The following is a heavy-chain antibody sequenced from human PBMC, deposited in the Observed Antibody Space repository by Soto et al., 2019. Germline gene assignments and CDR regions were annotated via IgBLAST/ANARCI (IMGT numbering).Heavy chain of an antibody. CDR3: ARAGPQGSGWLDFDY. V-gene: IGHV4-59*01. Sequence: PSETLSLTCTVSGGSISSYYWSWIRQPPGKGLEWIGYIYYSGSTNYNPSLKSRVTISVDTSKNQFSLKLSSVTAADTAVYYCARAGPQGSGWLDFDYWGQGTLVTVSS. CDR1: GGSISSYY. CDR2: IYYSGST. J-gene: IGHJ4*02. D-gene: IGHD6-19*01.